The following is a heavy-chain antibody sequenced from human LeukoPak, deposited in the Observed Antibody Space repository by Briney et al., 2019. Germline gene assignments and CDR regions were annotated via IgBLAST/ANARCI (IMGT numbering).Heavy chain of an antibody. CDR1: GFSFISYG. J-gene: IGHJ4*02. CDR2: ISDDGRNK. D-gene: IGHD4-17*01. Sequence: GGSLRLSCAASGFSFISYGMHWVRQAPGKGLEWVGVISDDGRNKKYADSVKGRFTISRDNSKDTLYLQMNSLRDEDTAVYYCAKRPSDYGDYVTYFDYWGQGTLVTVPP. CDR3: AKRPSDYGDYVTYFDY. V-gene: IGHV3-30*18.